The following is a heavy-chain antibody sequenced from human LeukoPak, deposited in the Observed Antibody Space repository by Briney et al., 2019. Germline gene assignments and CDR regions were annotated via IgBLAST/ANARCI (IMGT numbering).Heavy chain of an antibody. J-gene: IGHJ5*02. V-gene: IGHV1-2*02. Sequence: ASVKVSCKASGYTFTGYYMHWVRQAPGQGLEWMGWINPNSGGTNYAQKFQGRVTMTRDTSTSTVYMELSSLRSEDTAVYYCARDGSSWSPYNWFDPWGQGTLVTVSS. CDR3: ARDGSSWSPYNWFDP. CDR1: GYTFTGYY. CDR2: INPNSGGT. D-gene: IGHD6-13*01.